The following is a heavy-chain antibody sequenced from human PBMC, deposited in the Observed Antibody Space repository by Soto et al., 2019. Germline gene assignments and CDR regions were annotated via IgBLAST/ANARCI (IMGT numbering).Heavy chain of an antibody. Sequence: GGSLRLSCAASGFSFNTFEMSWVRQAPGRGLEWVSFISDHGGTTYYADSVKDRFTISRDNSKNTLYLQMNSLRAEDTAVYYCAREYSYGYYYYYGMDVWGQGTTDTVSS. CDR2: ISDHGGTT. CDR3: AREYSYGYYYYYGMDV. V-gene: IGHV3-23*01. CDR1: GFSFNTFE. D-gene: IGHD5-18*01. J-gene: IGHJ6*02.